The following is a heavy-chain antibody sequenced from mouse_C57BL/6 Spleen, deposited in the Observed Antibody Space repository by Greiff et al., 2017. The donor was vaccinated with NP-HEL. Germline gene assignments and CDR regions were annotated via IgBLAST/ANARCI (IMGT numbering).Heavy chain of an antibody. CDR2: INPNYGTT. Sequence: EVQLQQSGPELVKPGASVKISCKASGYSFTDYNMNWVKQSNGKSLEWIGVINPNYGTTSYNQKFKGKATLTVDQSSSTAYMQLNSLTSEDAAVYYCARSRGITTVEGAMDYWGQGTSVTVSS. D-gene: IGHD1-1*01. CDR1: GYSFTDYN. CDR3: ARSRGITTVEGAMDY. J-gene: IGHJ4*01. V-gene: IGHV1-39*01.